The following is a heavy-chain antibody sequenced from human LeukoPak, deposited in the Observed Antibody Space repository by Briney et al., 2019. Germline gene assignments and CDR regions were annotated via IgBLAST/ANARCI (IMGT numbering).Heavy chain of an antibody. CDR1: GYTLTELS. D-gene: IGHD1-26*01. V-gene: IGHV1-24*01. Sequence: GASVKVSCKVSGYTLTELSMHWVRQAPGKGLEWMGGFDPEDGETIYAQKFQGRVTMTEDTSTDTAYMELSSLRSEDTAVYYCATERLLYSGSYHQYYYYGMDVWGQGTTVTVSS. CDR3: ATERLLYSGSYHQYYYYGMDV. CDR2: FDPEDGET. J-gene: IGHJ6*02.